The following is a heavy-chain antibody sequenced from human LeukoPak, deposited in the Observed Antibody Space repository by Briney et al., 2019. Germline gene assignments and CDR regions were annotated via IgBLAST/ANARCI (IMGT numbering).Heavy chain of an antibody. Sequence: SGPALVKPTQTLTLTCSFSGFSLNTRGMCVTWIRQTPGKALEWLGYIDWDDDKYYATSLKTRLTISKDTSKSQVVLTMTNMDPVDTATYYCARAYNWNGGAGYFYFYMLDVWGQGTTVTV. D-gene: IGHD1-20*01. V-gene: IGHV2-70*01. J-gene: IGHJ6*02. CDR3: ARAYNWNGGAGYFYFYMLDV. CDR1: GFSLNTRGMC. CDR2: IDWDDDK.